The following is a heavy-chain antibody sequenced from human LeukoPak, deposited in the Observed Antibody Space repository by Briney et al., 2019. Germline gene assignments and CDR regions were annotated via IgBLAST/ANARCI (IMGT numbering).Heavy chain of an antibody. D-gene: IGHD6-13*01. J-gene: IGHJ4*02. CDR1: GVTVSSNH. CDR2: IYSGGGT. V-gene: IGHV3-66*01. CDR3: ARAGRSSNWYYFDY. Sequence: GGSLRLSCAVSGVTVSSNHMSWVRQAPGKGLEWVSAIYSGGGTYYADSVKGRFTISRDNSKNTLYLQMNSLRAEDTAVYYCARAGRSSNWYYFDYWGQGTLVTVSS.